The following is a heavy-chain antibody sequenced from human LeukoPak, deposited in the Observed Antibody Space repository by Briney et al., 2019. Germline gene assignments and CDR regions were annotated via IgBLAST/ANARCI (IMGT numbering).Heavy chain of an antibody. Sequence: GGSLRLYCAASGFTFNSYTMHWVRQAPGKGLEWVAIISYDGSNNYYADSVKGRFTISRDNSNNTLYLQMNSLRAEDTAVYYCARDGCSGGNCHNFRYWGQGTLVTVSS. CDR2: ISYDGSNN. V-gene: IGHV3-30-3*01. CDR3: ARDGCSGGNCHNFRY. CDR1: GFTFNSYT. J-gene: IGHJ4*02. D-gene: IGHD2-15*01.